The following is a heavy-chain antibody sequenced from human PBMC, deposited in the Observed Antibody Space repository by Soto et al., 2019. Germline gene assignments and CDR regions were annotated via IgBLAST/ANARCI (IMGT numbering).Heavy chain of an antibody. V-gene: IGHV3-30-3*01. Sequence: PGGSLRLSCAASGFTFSSYAMHWVRQAPGKGLEWVAVISYDGSNKYYADSVKGRFTISRDNSKNTLYLQMNSLRAEDTAVYYCARTPRGLCELPSSYYDIVVWGQGTTVTVS. J-gene: IGHJ6*02. D-gene: IGHD1-26*01. CDR2: ISYDGSNK. CDR1: GFTFSSYA. CDR3: ARTPRGLCELPSSYYDIVV.